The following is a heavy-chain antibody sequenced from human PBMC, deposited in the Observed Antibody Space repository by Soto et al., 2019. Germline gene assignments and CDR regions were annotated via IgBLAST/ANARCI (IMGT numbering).Heavy chain of an antibody. J-gene: IGHJ4*02. Sequence: QVQLQESGPGLVKPSGTLSLTCAVSGASIRSNNWWSWVRQPPGKGLEWIGEICHSGSTNYNPSLKTRLTISVDKAKNQCSLKLSSVTAADTAVYYCARVYSGSYSDSWGRGTLVTVSS. D-gene: IGHD1-26*01. V-gene: IGHV4-4*02. CDR3: ARVYSGSYSDS. CDR1: GASIRSNNW. CDR2: ICHSGST.